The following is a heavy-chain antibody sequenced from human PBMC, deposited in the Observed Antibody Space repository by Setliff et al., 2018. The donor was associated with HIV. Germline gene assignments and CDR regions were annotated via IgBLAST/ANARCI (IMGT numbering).Heavy chain of an antibody. CDR2: IDWDDDK. CDR3: ARMSSSGYYPNWYFDL. Sequence: SGPTLVNPTQTLTLTCTFSGFSLSTNRMRVSWIRQPPGKALEWLARIDWDDDKFYSTSLKTRLTISKDTSKNQVVLTMTNMDPADTATYFCARMSSSGYYPNWYFDLWGRGTLVTVSS. D-gene: IGHD3-22*01. V-gene: IGHV2-70*04. CDR1: GFSLSTNRMR. J-gene: IGHJ2*01.